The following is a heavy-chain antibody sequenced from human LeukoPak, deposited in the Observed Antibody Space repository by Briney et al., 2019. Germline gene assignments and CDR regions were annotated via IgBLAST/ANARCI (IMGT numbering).Heavy chain of an antibody. CDR2: ISNRGSTI. D-gene: IGHD2-21*02. Sequence: GGSLKLSCEASGFTFSSYSMHWVRQAPGKGLELVSVISNRGSTINYAPSVKGRFPISRDNSKNRLYLKMNGLRAEDTAVYYCAKEGPSCGGDCYGVFDYWGQGTLVTVSS. CDR3: AKEGPSCGGDCYGVFDY. V-gene: IGHV3-23*01. CDR1: GFTFSSYS. J-gene: IGHJ4*02.